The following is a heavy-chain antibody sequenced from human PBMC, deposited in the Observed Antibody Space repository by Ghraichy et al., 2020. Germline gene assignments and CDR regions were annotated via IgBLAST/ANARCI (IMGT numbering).Heavy chain of an antibody. D-gene: IGHD3-22*01. V-gene: IGHV3-49*04. CDR1: GFTFGDYA. CDR2: IRSKTYGGTT. Sequence: GGSLRLSCTASGFTFGDYAMSWVRQAPGKGLEWVGFIRSKTYGGTTEYAASVKGRFTISRDDSKSIAYLQMNSLKTEDTAVYYCTRTLYYYDSSGYYYFDYWGQGTLVTVSS. J-gene: IGHJ4*02. CDR3: TRTLYYYDSSGYYYFDY.